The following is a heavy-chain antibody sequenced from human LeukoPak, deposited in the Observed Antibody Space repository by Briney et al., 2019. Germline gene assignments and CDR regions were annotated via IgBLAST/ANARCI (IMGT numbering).Heavy chain of an antibody. CDR2: INTDGSVR. CDR3: ARSGSGRYFDY. J-gene: IGHJ4*02. Sequence: GGSLRLSCAASGFTFDDYGMSWVRQAPGKGLVWVSRINTDGSVRSYADSVKGRFTISRDNAKNSLYLQMNSLRAEDTAVYYCARSGSGRYFDYWGQGTLVTVSS. V-gene: IGHV3-20*04. CDR1: GFTFDDYG. D-gene: IGHD1-1*01.